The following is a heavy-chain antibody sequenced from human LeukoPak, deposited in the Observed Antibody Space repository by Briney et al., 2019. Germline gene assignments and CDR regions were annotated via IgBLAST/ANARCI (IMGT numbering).Heavy chain of an antibody. D-gene: IGHD5-24*01. J-gene: IGHJ4*02. Sequence: GGSLRLSCAASGFTFSNFAMSWVRQAPGKGLEWVSTINENGGNTYYADSVRSRFTISRDNSKNTPYLQINSLRAEDTAIHYCARDRPGDGYNSDWGQGTLVTVSS. CDR3: ARDRPGDGYNSD. CDR1: GFTFSNFA. CDR2: INENGGNT. V-gene: IGHV3-23*01.